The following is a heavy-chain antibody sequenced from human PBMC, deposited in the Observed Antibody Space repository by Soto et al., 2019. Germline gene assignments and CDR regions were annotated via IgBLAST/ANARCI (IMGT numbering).Heavy chain of an antibody. Sequence: QVQLQESGPGLVKPSQTLSLTYTVSGGSISSGGYYGTWIRQHPGKGLQWIGDIYYSGSTYYNPSVKSRVTISVDTSKNQFPRRRRSVTAADTAVYYCARGVVPWGQGTLVTVSS. CDR3: ARGVVP. CDR1: GGSISSGGYY. CDR2: IYYSGST. V-gene: IGHV4-31*03. D-gene: IGHD2-21*01. J-gene: IGHJ5*02.